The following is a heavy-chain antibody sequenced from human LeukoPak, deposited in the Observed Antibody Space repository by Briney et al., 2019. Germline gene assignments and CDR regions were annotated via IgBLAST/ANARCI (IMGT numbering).Heavy chain of an antibody. CDR2: ISSSSSYI. CDR3: ARDRGGYYYDRSGYLN. CDR1: GFTFSSYS. D-gene: IGHD3-22*01. V-gene: IGHV3-21*01. J-gene: IGHJ4*02. Sequence: GGSLRLSCAASGFTFSSYSMNWVRQAPGKGLEWVSSISSSSSYIYYADSVKGRFTISRDNAKNSLYLQMSSLRAEDTAVYYCARDRGGYYYDRSGYLNWGRGTLVPVSS.